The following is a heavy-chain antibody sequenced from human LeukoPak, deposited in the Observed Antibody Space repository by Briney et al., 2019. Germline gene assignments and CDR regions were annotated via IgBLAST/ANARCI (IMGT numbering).Heavy chain of an antibody. CDR2: IYYSGST. CDR1: GGSISSYY. CDR3: ARVGYHYYDSTGYSNFDY. J-gene: IGHJ4*02. Sequence: SETLSLTCTVSGGSISSYYWSWIRQPPGKGLEWIGYIYYSGSTNYNPSLKSRVTISVDTSKNQFSLKLSSVTAADTAVYYCARVGYHYYDSTGYSNFDYWGQGTLVTVSS. D-gene: IGHD3-22*01. V-gene: IGHV4-59*01.